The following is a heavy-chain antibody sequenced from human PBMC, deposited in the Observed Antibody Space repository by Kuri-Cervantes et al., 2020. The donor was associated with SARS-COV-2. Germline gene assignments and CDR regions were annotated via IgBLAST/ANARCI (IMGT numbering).Heavy chain of an antibody. Sequence: GESLKISCAASGFTFSSYAMHWVRQAPGKGLEWVAVISYDGSNKYYADSVKGRLTISRDNAKNSLYLQMNSLRDEDTAVYYCARLDYLDWGQGTLVTGAS. CDR1: GFTFSSYA. J-gene: IGHJ4*02. D-gene: IGHD3-16*01. CDR2: ISYDGSNK. V-gene: IGHV3-30-3*01. CDR3: ARLDYLD.